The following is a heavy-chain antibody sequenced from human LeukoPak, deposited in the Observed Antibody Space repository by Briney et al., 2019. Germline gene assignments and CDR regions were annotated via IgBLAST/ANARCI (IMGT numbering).Heavy chain of an antibody. V-gene: IGHV1-18*04. CDR3: ARDVYCSGGSCYPGY. CDR2: ISAYNGNT. D-gene: IGHD2-15*01. CDR1: GYTFTGYY. J-gene: IGHJ4*02. Sequence: ASVKVSCKASGYTFTGYYMHWVRQAPGQGLEWMGWISAYNGNTNYAQKLQGRVTMTTDTSTSTAYMELRSLRSDDTAVYYCARDVYCSGGSCYPGYWGQGTLVTVSS.